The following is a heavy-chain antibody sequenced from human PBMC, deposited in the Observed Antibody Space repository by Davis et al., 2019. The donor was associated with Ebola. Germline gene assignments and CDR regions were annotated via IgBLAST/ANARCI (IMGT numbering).Heavy chain of an antibody. CDR2: IRSKANSYAT. Sequence: GESLKISCAASGFTFSGSAMHWVRQASGKGLEWVGRIRSKANSYATAYAASVKGRFTISRDDSKNTAYLQMNSLKTEDTAVYYCTRQRPNCSGGSCYGQPDYWGQGTLVTVSS. CDR1: GFTFSGSA. CDR3: TRQRPNCSGGSCYGQPDY. D-gene: IGHD2-15*01. J-gene: IGHJ4*02. V-gene: IGHV3-73*01.